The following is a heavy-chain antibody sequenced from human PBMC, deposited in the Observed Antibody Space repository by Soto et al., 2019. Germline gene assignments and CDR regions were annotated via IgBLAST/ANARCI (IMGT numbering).Heavy chain of an antibody. CDR2: IYPGDSDT. CDR3: ASARGYSGYELDY. J-gene: IGHJ4*02. V-gene: IGHV5-51*01. CDR1: GYSFTSYW. Sequence: GASLKISCKGSGYSFTSYWIGWVRQMPGKGLEWMGIIYPGDSDTRYSPSFQGQVTISADKSISTAYLQWSSLKASDTAMYYCASARGYSGYELDYWGQGTLVTVSS. D-gene: IGHD5-12*01.